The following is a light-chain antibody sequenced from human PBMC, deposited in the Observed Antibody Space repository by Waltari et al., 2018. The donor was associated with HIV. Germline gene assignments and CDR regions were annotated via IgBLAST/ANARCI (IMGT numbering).Light chain of an antibody. Sequence: QSALTQPPSASGSLGQSVTISCTGTSTDISGDDYVSWYQQHPGKAPKLLIYEVVKRPAGDPGRFSDSRAYNAACLTVSGLQPEEGGIYYCSSCSGFSAPHVFVTGTKITVL. CDR3: SSCSGFSAPHV. V-gene: IGLV2-8*01. CDR1: STDISGDDY. J-gene: IGLJ1*01. CDR2: EVV.